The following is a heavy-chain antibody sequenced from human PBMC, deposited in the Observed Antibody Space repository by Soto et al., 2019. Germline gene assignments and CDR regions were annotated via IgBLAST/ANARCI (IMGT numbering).Heavy chain of an antibody. CDR3: ARLKVDTAMDVLYYYYGMDV. Sequence: PSETLSLTCAVSGGSISSGGYSWSWIRQPPGKGLEWIGYIYHSGSTYYNPSLKSRVTISVDTSKNQFSLKLSSVTAADTAVYYCARLKVDTAMDVLYYYYGMDVWGQGTTVTVSS. CDR2: IYHSGST. J-gene: IGHJ6*02. D-gene: IGHD5-18*01. CDR1: GGSISSGGYS. V-gene: IGHV4-30-2*01.